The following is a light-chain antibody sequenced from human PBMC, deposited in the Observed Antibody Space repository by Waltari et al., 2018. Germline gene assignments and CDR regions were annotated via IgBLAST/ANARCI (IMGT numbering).Light chain of an antibody. CDR1: QSVSSSY. V-gene: IGKV3-20*01. Sequence: EIVLTQSPGTLSLSPGERATICCRASQSVSSSYLAWSQQNPGQAPRLLIYGSSSRSTGIPYRFSGSWSGTDFTLTISRLEPEDFAVYYCQQYGSSRGYTFGQGTKLEIK. CDR2: GSS. J-gene: IGKJ2*01. CDR3: QQYGSSRGYT.